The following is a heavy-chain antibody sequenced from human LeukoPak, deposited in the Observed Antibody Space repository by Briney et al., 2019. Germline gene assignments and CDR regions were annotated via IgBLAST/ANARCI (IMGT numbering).Heavy chain of an antibody. CDR3: ARERNCGGDCYSGDAFDI. CDR2: IYYSGST. V-gene: IGHV4-59*01. Sequence: LETLSLTCTVSGGSISSYYWSWIRQPPGKGLEWIGYIYYSGSTNYNPSLKSRVTISVDTSKNQFFLKLSSVTAADTAVYYCARERNCGGDCYSGDAFDIWGQGTMVTVSS. J-gene: IGHJ3*02. CDR1: GGSISSYY. D-gene: IGHD2-21*02.